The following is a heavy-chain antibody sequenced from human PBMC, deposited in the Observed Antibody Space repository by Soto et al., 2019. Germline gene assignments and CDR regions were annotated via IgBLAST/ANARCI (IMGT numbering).Heavy chain of an antibody. CDR3: ARENAYYYDSSGYYGRSWFDP. CDR1: GYTFTSYA. J-gene: IGHJ5*02. V-gene: IGHV1-3*01. D-gene: IGHD3-22*01. Sequence: GESLKISCKASGYTFTSYAMHWVRQAPGQRLEWMGWINAGNGNTKYSQKFQGRVTITRDTSASTAYMELSSLRSEDTAVYYCARENAYYYDSSGYYGRSWFDPWGQGTLVTVSS. CDR2: INAGNGNT.